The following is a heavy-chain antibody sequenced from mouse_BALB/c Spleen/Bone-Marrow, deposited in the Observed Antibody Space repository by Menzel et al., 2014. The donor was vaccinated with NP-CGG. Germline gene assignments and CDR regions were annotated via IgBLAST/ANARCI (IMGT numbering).Heavy chain of an antibody. V-gene: IGHV1-7*01. CDR2: INPSTGYT. CDR3: ARSGGYDGLSY. D-gene: IGHD2-2*01. CDR1: GYTFTSYW. J-gene: IGHJ2*01. Sequence: VQVVESEAELAKPGASVKMSCKASGYTFTSYWMHWVKQRPGQGLEWIGYINPSTGYTEYNQKFKDKATLTADKSTSTAYMQLSSLTSEDSAVYYCARSGGYDGLSYWGQGTTLTVSS.